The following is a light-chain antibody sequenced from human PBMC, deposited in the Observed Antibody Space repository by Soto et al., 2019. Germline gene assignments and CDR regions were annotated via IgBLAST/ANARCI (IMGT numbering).Light chain of an antibody. V-gene: IGKV1-5*03. CDR3: QHFNIYSWT. Sequence: DIQMTQSPSTLSASVGDRVTITCRASQTISNWLAWYQQKPGEAPKILIYRASSLESGAPSRFSGSGSGTVFTLTISSLQPDDFATYYCQHFNIYSWTFGQGTKVEIK. J-gene: IGKJ1*01. CDR1: QTISNW. CDR2: RAS.